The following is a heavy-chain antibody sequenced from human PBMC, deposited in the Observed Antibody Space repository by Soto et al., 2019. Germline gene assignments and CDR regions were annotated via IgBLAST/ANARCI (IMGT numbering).Heavy chain of an antibody. CDR1: GFTFSHYP. Sequence: VQLVESGGGVVQPGRSLRLSCAASGFTFSHYPMHWVRQAPGKGLEWVADISYDGSNKDYADSVKGRFTISRDNSKNTVYLQMNSLRAEDTAVYYCARDRGGSYYFDCWGQGTLVTVSS. D-gene: IGHD1-26*01. V-gene: IGHV3-30-3*01. CDR2: ISYDGSNK. J-gene: IGHJ4*02. CDR3: ARDRGGSYYFDC.